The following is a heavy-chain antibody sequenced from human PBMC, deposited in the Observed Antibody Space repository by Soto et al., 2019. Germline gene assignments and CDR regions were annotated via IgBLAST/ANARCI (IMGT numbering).Heavy chain of an antibody. D-gene: IGHD5-12*01. CDR3: ARGSRGGIVATNYYYYGMDV. CDR1: GGSFSGYY. CDR2: INHSGST. J-gene: IGHJ6*02. V-gene: IGHV4-34*01. Sequence: PSETLSLTCAVYGGSFSGYYWSWIRQPPGKGLEWIGEINHSGSTNYNPSLKSRVTISVDTSKNQFSLKLSSVTAADTAVYYCARGSRGGIVATNYYYYGMDVWSQGTTVTVSS.